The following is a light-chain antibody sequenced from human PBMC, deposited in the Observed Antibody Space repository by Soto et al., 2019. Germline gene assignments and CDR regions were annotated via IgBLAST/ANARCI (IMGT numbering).Light chain of an antibody. CDR1: QSVSSSY. CDR3: QQYGRSPRT. V-gene: IGKV3-20*01. CDR2: GAS. J-gene: IGKJ3*01. Sequence: EIVLTQSPGTLSLSPGERATLSCRASQSVSSSYLAWYQQKPGQAPRLLIYGASSRATGIPDRFSGSGSGTDFTLTISRLEPEDSAVYYCQQYGRSPRTFGPGTKVDIK.